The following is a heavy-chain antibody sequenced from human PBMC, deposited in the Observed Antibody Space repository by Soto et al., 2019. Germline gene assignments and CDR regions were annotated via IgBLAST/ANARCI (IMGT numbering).Heavy chain of an antibody. CDR3: ARDRWGFGVVQQYYYYYYGMDV. J-gene: IGHJ6*02. CDR2: ISAYNGNT. D-gene: IGHD3-3*01. Sequence: WASVKVSCKASGYTFTSYGISWVRQAPGQGLEWMGWISAYNGNTNYAQKLQGRVTMTTGTSTSTAYMELRSLRSDDTAVYYCARDRWGFGVVQQYYYYYYGMDVWGQGTTVTVSS. CDR1: GYTFTSYG. V-gene: IGHV1-18*01.